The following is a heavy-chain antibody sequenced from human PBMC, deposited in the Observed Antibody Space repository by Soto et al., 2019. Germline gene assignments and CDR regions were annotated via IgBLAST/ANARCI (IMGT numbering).Heavy chain of an antibody. Sequence: EVQLVESGGGLVQPGRSLRLSCAASGFTFDDYAMHWVRQAPGKGLEWVSGISWNSGSIGYADSVKGLFTISRDNAKNSLYLQMNSLRAEDTALYYCAKDISGWTLYYFDYWGQGTLVTVSS. CDR1: GFTFDDYA. CDR2: ISWNSGSI. D-gene: IGHD6-19*01. J-gene: IGHJ4*02. V-gene: IGHV3-9*01. CDR3: AKDISGWTLYYFDY.